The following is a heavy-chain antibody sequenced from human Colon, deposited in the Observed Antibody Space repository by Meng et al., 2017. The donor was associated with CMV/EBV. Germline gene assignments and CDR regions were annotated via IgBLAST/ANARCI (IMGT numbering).Heavy chain of an antibody. J-gene: IGHJ5*02. CDR1: GFTVSSNY. Sequence: GESLKISCAASGFTVSSNYMSWVRQAPGKGLEWVSVIYSGGSTYYADSVKGRFTVSRDNTKNIVYLQMNGLRPEDTAVYYCAAGRGGTYPDQWGQGTLVTVSS. D-gene: IGHD1-26*01. CDR3: AAGRGGTYPDQ. CDR2: IYSGGST. V-gene: IGHV3-53*01.